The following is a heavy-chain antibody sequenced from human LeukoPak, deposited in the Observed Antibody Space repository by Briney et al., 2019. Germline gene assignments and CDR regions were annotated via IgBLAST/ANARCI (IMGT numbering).Heavy chain of an antibody. J-gene: IGHJ4*02. CDR1: GFTFSNYA. V-gene: IGHV3-23*01. Sequence: PGGSLRLSCAASGFTFSNYAMNWVRQAPGKGLEWVSTISESGGNTWYPDSVKGRFTISRDNSKNTLYLQLSSLRAEDTAIYYCAKAFSISMIGSWGQGTLVTVSS. CDR2: ISESGGNT. D-gene: IGHD3-22*01. CDR3: AKAFSISMIGS.